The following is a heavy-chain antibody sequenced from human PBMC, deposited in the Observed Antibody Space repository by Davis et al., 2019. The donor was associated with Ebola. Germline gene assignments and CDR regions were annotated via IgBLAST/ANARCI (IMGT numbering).Heavy chain of an antibody. CDR2: ISYDGSNK. J-gene: IGHJ4*02. CDR3: AKVLIVLMVYAPLDY. V-gene: IGHV3-30*18. Sequence: GESLKISCAASGFTFSSYSMNWVRQAPGKGLEWVAVISYDGSNKYYADSVKGRFTISRDNSKNTLYLQMNSLRAEDTAVYYCAKVLIVLMVYAPLDYWGQGTLVTVSS. CDR1: GFTFSSYS. D-gene: IGHD2-8*01.